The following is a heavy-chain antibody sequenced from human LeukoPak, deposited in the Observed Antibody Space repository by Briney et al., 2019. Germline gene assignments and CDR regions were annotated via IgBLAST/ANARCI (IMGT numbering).Heavy chain of an antibody. CDR3: ATDRGVTTVDPQGNYYYYYGMDV. CDR1: GYTLTELS. D-gene: IGHD4-17*01. Sequence: GASVKVSCKVSGYTLTELSMHWVRQAPGKGLEWMGGFDPEDGETIYAQKFQGRVTMTEDTSTDTAYMELSSLRSEDTAVYYCATDRGVTTVDPQGNYYYYYGMDVWGQGTTVTVSS. CDR2: FDPEDGET. V-gene: IGHV1-24*01. J-gene: IGHJ6*02.